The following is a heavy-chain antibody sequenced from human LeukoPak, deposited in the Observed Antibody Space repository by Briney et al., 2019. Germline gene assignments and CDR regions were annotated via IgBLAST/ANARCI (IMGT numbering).Heavy chain of an antibody. Sequence: GGSLRLSCAASGFTFSSYEMNWVRQAPGKGLEWVAVISYDGNNKYYADSVKGRFTISRDNSKNTGYLQMNSLRTEDTAVYYCARVGFGGYDLGAFDIWGQGTMVTVSS. D-gene: IGHD5-12*01. CDR3: ARVGFGGYDLGAFDI. CDR2: ISYDGNNK. J-gene: IGHJ3*02. CDR1: GFTFSSYE. V-gene: IGHV3-30-3*01.